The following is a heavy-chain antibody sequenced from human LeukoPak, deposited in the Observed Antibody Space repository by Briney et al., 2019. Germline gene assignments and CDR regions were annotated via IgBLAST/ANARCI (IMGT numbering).Heavy chain of an antibody. Sequence: SETLSLTCAVSGGSISSSNWWSWVRQPPGKGLEWIGEIYHSGSTNYNPSLKSRVTISVDKSKNQFSLKLSSVTAADTAVYYCARNPVFDCSSTSCYADHAFDIWGQGTMVTVSS. CDR3: ARNPVFDCSSTSCYADHAFDI. CDR1: GGSISSSNW. D-gene: IGHD2-2*01. J-gene: IGHJ3*02. V-gene: IGHV4-4*02. CDR2: IYHSGST.